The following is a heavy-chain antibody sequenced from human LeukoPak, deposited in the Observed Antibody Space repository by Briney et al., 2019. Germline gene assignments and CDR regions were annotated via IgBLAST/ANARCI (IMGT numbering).Heavy chain of an antibody. CDR3: ARGEQQPVYWYFDL. J-gene: IGHJ2*01. V-gene: IGHV4-59*01. CDR1: GDSISSYY. CDR2: INYSGST. Sequence: SETLSLTCTVSGDSISSYYWSWIRQPPGKGLEWIGYINYSGSTNYNPSLKSRVTISVDTSKNQFPLKLSSVTAADTAVYYCARGEQQPVYWYFDLWGRGTLVTVSS. D-gene: IGHD6-13*01.